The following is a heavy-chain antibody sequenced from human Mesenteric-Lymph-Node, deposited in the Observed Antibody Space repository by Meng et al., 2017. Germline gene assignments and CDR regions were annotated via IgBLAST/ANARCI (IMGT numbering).Heavy chain of an antibody. CDR3: RLTGYPYYFDY. J-gene: IGHJ4*02. Sequence: ASVKVSCKASGYTFTGYYMHWVRQAPGQGLEWMGWINPNSGGTNYAQKFQGRVTMTRDTYISTAYMDLSKLRSDDTAVYYCRLTGYPYYFDYWGQGTLVTVSS. CDR2: INPNSGGT. V-gene: IGHV1-2*02. CDR1: GYTFTGYY. D-gene: IGHD3-9*01.